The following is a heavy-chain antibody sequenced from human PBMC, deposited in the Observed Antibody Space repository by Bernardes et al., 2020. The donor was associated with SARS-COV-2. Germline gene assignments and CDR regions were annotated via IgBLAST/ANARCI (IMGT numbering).Heavy chain of an antibody. CDR1: GFTFSTYW. J-gene: IGHJ4*02. CDR3: VRGPSDGHGRFEY. Sequence: RSLRLSCAASGFTFSTYWMHWVRQAPGKGLMWVSRINSDGRTTTYADSVKGRFTISRDNTKNTLYLQMNSLRAEDTGVYYCVRGPSDGHGRFEYWGQGTLGTVSS. CDR2: INSDGRTT. V-gene: IGHV3-74*01.